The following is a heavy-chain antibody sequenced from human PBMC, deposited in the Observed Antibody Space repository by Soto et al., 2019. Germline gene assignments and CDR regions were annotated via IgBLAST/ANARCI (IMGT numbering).Heavy chain of an antibody. CDR3: ARDPPSNYYDSSGPTGY. CDR1: GFTFSSYS. V-gene: IGHV3-48*01. Sequence: GGSLRLSCAAPGFTFSSYSMNWVRQAPGKGLEWVSYISSSGSTIYYADSVKGRFTISRDNAKNSLYLQMNSLRAEDTAVYYCARDPPSNYYDSSGPTGYWGQGTLVTVSS. CDR2: ISSSGSTI. D-gene: IGHD3-22*01. J-gene: IGHJ4*02.